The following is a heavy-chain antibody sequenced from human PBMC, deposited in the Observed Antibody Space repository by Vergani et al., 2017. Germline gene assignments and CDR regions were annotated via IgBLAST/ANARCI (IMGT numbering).Heavy chain of an antibody. V-gene: IGHV1-69*06. CDR2: IIPIFGTA. Sequence: QVQLVQSGAEVKKPGSSVKVSCKASGGPFSSYAISWVRQAPGQGLEWMGGIIPIFGTANYAQKFQGRVTITADKSTSTAYMELSSLRAEDAAWDYCAGGDIVVVPAAMRSSSWEWFFDYWGQGTLVTVSS. CDR1: GGPFSSYA. J-gene: IGHJ4*02. CDR3: AGGDIVVVPAAMRSSSWEWFFDY. D-gene: IGHD2-2*01.